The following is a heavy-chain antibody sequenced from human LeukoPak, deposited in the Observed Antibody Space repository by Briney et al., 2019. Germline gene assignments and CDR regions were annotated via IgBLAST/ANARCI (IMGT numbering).Heavy chain of an antibody. D-gene: IGHD5-24*01. J-gene: IGHJ4*02. V-gene: IGHV3-43*01. CDR2: ISWDGGST. CDR3: AKDGDGYNWWSDY. CDR1: GFTFDDYT. Sequence: PGGSLRLSCAASGFTFDDYTMHWVRQAPGKGLEWVSLISWDGGSTYYADSVKGRFTISGDNSKNSLYLQMNSLRTEDTALYYCAKDGDGYNWWSDYWGQGTLVTVSS.